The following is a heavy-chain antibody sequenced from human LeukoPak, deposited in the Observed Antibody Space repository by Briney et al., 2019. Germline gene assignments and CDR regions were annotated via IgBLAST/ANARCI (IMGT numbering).Heavy chain of an antibody. Sequence: ASVKVSCKASGYTFTSYYMHWVRQAPGQGLEWMGWISAYNGNTNYAQKLQGRVTMTTDTSTSTAYMELRSLRSDDTAVYYCAREITRYYYDSSGYQPFDPWGQGTLVTVSS. CDR3: AREITRYYYDSSGYQPFDP. CDR1: GYTFTSYY. V-gene: IGHV1-18*04. J-gene: IGHJ5*02. D-gene: IGHD3-22*01. CDR2: ISAYNGNT.